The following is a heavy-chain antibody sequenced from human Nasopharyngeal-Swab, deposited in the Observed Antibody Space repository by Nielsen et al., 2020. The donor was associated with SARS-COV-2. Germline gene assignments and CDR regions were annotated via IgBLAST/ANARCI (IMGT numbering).Heavy chain of an antibody. CDR1: GFTFSSYG. V-gene: IGHV3-33*01. CDR2: IWYDGSNK. Sequence: GSLRLSCAASGFTFSSYGMHWVRQAPGKGLEWVAVIWYDGSNKYYADSVKGRFTISRDNSKNTLYLQMNSLRAEDTAVYYCARDFRFGGYDSYDYWGQGTLVTVSS. J-gene: IGHJ4*02. CDR3: ARDFRFGGYDSYDY. D-gene: IGHD5-12*01.